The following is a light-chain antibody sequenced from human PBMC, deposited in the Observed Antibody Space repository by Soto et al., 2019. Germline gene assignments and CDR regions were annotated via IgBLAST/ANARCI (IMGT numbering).Light chain of an antibody. J-gene: IGKJ4*01. CDR1: QSVSRNY. V-gene: IGKV3-20*01. CDR3: QQYGISPPLT. CDR2: GAS. Sequence: EIVLTQSPGTLSLSPGERATLSCRASQSVSRNYLAWYQQKPGQAPRLLIYGASSRATGIPDRFSGSGSGTDFTLTSSRLEPEDFVVYYCQQYGISPPLTFGGGTKVEIK.